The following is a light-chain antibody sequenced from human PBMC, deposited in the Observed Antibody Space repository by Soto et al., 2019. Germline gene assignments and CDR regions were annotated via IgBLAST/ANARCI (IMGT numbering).Light chain of an antibody. V-gene: IGKV3-15*01. CDR1: QSVSSN. CDR3: QQYNNWPPRYT. Sequence: EIVMTQSPATLSGSTGERATLSCRASQSVSSNLAWYQQKPGQAPRLLIYGASTRATGIPARFSGSGSGTEFTLTISSLQSEDFAVYYCQQYNNWPPRYTFGQGTKLEIK. J-gene: IGKJ2*01. CDR2: GAS.